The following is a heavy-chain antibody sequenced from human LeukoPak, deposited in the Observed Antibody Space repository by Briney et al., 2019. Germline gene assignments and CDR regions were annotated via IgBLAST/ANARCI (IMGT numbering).Heavy chain of an antibody. Sequence: GGALLLSCAASGFTFSSYAMSWVRQAPGKGLEWVSAISGSGGSTYYADSVKGRFTISRDNSKNTLYLQMNSLRAEDTAVYYCASWAYYYDSSGYSIWGQGTLVTVSS. CDR3: ASWAYYYDSSGYSI. CDR2: ISGSGGST. CDR1: GFTFSSYA. V-gene: IGHV3-23*01. J-gene: IGHJ4*02. D-gene: IGHD3-22*01.